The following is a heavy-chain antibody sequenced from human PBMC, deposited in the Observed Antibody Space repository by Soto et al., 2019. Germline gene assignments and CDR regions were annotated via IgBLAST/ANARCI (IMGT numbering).Heavy chain of an antibody. CDR1: GDSISSNH. V-gene: IGHV4-4*07. CDR2: LYTSGTT. J-gene: IGHJ4*02. Sequence: PSETLSLTCSVSGDSISSNHWSWIRQPAGKGLEWIGRLYTSGTTNYNPSLESRATMSADTSKNQLFLKLHSLTAADTAVYYCARDDSVAAAFYFDSWGPGALVTVSS. D-gene: IGHD6-19*01. CDR3: ARDDSVAAAFYFDS.